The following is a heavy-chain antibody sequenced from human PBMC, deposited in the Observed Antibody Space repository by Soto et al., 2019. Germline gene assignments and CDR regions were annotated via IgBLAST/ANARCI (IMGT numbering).Heavy chain of an antibody. CDR3: ARGGYSSGWLLDY. CDR2: LSSSSSYI. V-gene: IGHV3-21*01. J-gene: IGHJ4*02. Sequence: EVLLVESGGGLVKPGGSLRLSCAASGFTFSSYSMMWVRQAPGKGLEWVSLLSSSSSYIYFADSLKGRFTISRDKAKNSLYLQMNSLRAEDTAVYYCARGGYSSGWLLDYWCQGTLVTVSS. CDR1: GFTFSSYS. D-gene: IGHD6-19*01.